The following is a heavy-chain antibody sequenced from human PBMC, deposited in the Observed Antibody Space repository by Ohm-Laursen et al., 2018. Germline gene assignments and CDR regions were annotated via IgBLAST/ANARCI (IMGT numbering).Heavy chain of an antibody. V-gene: IGHV1-2*02. J-gene: IGHJ4*02. CDR3: ARVGTGGYDFDY. CDR1: GYTFTGYY. CDR2: INPNSGGT. D-gene: IGHD7-27*01. Sequence: ASVKVSCKASGYTFTGYYMHWVRQAPGQGLEWMGWINPNSGGTNYAQKFQGRVTMIRDTSTSTVYMELSSLRSEDTAVYYCARVGTGGYDFDYWGQGTLVTVSS.